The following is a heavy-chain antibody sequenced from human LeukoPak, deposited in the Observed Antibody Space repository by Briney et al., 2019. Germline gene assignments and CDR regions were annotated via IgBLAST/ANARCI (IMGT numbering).Heavy chain of an antibody. Sequence: SETLSLTCTVSGGSISNYYWSWIRQPPGKGLEWIGYIYYSGSTNYNPSLKSRVTISVDTPKNQFSLKLSSVTAADTAVYYCARAPSYSGSYYADYWGQGTLVTVSS. CDR3: ARAPSYSGSYYADY. CDR1: GGSISNYY. J-gene: IGHJ4*02. D-gene: IGHD1-26*01. V-gene: IGHV4-59*01. CDR2: IYYSGST.